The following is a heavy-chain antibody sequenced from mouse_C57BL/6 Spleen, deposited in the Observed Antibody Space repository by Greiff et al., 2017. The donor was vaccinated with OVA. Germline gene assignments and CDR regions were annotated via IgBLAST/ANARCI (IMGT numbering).Heavy chain of an antibody. V-gene: IGHV1-54*01. CDR1: GYAFTNYL. D-gene: IGHD1-1*01. CDR3: TRGRYGKIDY. J-gene: IGHJ2*01. Sequence: QVQLQQPGAELVRPGTSVKVSCKASGYAFTNYLIEWVKQRPGQGLEWIGEINPGSGGTNYNEKFKGKATLTADKSSSTAYMQLSRLTSEDSAVYFCTRGRYGKIDYWGQGTTLTVSA. CDR2: INPGSGGT.